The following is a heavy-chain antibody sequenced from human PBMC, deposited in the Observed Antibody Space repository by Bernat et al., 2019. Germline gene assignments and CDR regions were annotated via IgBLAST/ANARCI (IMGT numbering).Heavy chain of an antibody. D-gene: IGHD6-19*01. CDR1: GGSFSGYY. CDR2: INQSGDT. CDR3: TRGHKDESNSGEHAY. J-gene: IGHJ4*02. V-gene: IGHV4-34*02. Sequence: QVQLQQWGAGLLKPSETLSLTCGVYGGSFSGYYWSWIRQPPGEGLEWIGEINQSGDTKYNPSLQGRVTISVDTSKNQFSPKLTSVSATDMAVYYCTRGHKDESNSGEHAYWGQGILVIVSS.